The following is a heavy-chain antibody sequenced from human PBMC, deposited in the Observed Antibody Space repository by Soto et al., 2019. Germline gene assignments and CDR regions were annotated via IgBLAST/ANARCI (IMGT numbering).Heavy chain of an antibody. CDR1: GFTFSSYA. V-gene: IGHV3-23*01. CDR2: ISGTGGIT. D-gene: IGHD4-4*01. CDR3: AKEETVISHYYYYYGMDV. J-gene: IGHJ6*02. Sequence: EVQLLESGGGLVQPGGSLRLSCAASGFTFSSYAMNWVRQAPGKGLEWVSVISGTGGITYHADSVKGRFTASRDNSKNTLYLQMDSLRAEDTSVYFCAKEETVISHYYYYYGMDVWGQGTTATVSS.